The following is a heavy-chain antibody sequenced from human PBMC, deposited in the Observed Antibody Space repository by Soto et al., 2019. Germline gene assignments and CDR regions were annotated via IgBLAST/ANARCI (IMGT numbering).Heavy chain of an antibody. CDR1: GGSISSGGYS. V-gene: IGHV4-30-2*01. CDR3: ARGMTTVTTFDY. J-gene: IGHJ4*02. CDR2: IYHSGST. Sequence: QLQLQESGSGLVKPSQTLSLTCAVSGGSISSGGYSCNWIRQPPGKGLEWIGYIYHSGSTYYNPSLKSRVTISVDRSKNQFSLKLSSVTAADPAVYYCARGMTTVTTFDYWGQGTLVTVSS. D-gene: IGHD4-17*01.